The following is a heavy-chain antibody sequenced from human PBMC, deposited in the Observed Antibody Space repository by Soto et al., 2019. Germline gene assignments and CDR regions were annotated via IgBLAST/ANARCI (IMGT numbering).Heavy chain of an antibody. CDR1: GYSFTSYW. V-gene: IGHV5-10-1*01. Sequence: LGESLKISCKGSGYSFTSYWISWVRQMPGKGLEWMGRIDPSDSYTNYSPSFQGHVTISADKSISTAYLQWSSLKASDTAMYYCARQNQDYDILTGYYSSDYYYYMDVWGKGTTVTVSS. CDR3: ARQNQDYDILTGYYSSDYYYYMDV. D-gene: IGHD3-9*01. J-gene: IGHJ6*03. CDR2: IDPSDSYT.